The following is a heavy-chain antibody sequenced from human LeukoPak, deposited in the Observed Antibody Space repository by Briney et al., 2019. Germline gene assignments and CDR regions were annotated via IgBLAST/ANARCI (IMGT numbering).Heavy chain of an antibody. CDR2: ISAYNGNT. CDR3: AKSLRGYAPRRTYYMDV. D-gene: IGHD5-12*01. CDR1: GYTFTSYG. Sequence: ASVKVSCKASGYTFTSYGISWVRQAPGQGLEWMGWISAYNGNTNYAQKLQGRVTMATDTSTSTAYMELRSLRSDDTAVYYCAKSLRGYAPRRTYYMDVWGKGTTVTVSS. V-gene: IGHV1-18*01. J-gene: IGHJ6*03.